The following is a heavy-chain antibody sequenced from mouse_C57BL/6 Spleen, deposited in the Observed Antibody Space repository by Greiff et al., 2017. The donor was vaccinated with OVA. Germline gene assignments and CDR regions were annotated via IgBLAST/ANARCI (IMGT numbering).Heavy chain of an antibody. CDR2: IYPGDGDT. CDR1: GYAFSSSW. J-gene: IGHJ2*01. D-gene: IGHD3-2*02. Sequence: QVQLQQSGPELVKPGASVKISCKASGYAFSSSWMNWVKQRPGKGLEWIGRIYPGDGDTNYNGKFKGKATLTADKSSSTAYMQLSSLTSEDSAVYFCAREREATFWGQGTTLTVSS. V-gene: IGHV1-82*01. CDR3: AREREATF.